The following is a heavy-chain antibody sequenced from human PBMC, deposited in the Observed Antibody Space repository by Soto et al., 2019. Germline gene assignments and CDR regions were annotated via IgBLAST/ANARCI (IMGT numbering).Heavy chain of an antibody. CDR2: IYPGDSDT. V-gene: IGHV5-51*01. CDR3: ARQRGYCSGGSCQYYYYYGMDV. D-gene: IGHD2-15*01. J-gene: IGHJ6*02. CDR1: GYSFTSYW. Sequence: PGESLKISCKGSGYSFTSYWIGWVRQMPGKGLEWMGIIYPGDSDTRYSPSFQGQVTISADKSISTAYLQWSSLKASDTAMYYCARQRGYCSGGSCQYYYYYGMDVWGQGTTVTV.